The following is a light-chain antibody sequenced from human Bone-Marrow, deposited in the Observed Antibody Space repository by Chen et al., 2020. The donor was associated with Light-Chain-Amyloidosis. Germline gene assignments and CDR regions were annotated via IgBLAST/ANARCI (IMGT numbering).Light chain of an antibody. CDR1: SSDVGVDNH. CDR2: EVT. V-gene: IGLV2-14*01. CDR3: SSYTITNTLV. Sequence: QSALTQSASVSGSPGQSITISCTGTSSDVGVDNHVSWYQQPPDKAPKLMIYEVTNRPSWVPDRFSGSKSDNTASLTISGLQTEDEADYFCSSYTITNTLVFGSGTRVTVL. J-gene: IGLJ1*01.